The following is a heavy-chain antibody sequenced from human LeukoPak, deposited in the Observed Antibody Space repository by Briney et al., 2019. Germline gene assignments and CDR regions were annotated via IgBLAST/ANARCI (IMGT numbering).Heavy chain of an antibody. J-gene: IGHJ4*02. CDR2: ITSTSDTI. V-gene: IGHV3-48*01. CDR1: GFTFSRYS. CDR3: ASFPWDLRPT. D-gene: IGHD1-26*01. Sequence: GGSLRLSCAASGFTFSRYSMNWVRQAPGKGLEWISYITSTSDTIYYADSVKGRFTISRDNAKNSPYLQMNSLRAEDTAVYYCASFPWDLRPTWGQGTLVSVAS.